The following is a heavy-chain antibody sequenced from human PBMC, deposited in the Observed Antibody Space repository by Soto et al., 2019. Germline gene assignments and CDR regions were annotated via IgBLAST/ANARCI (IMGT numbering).Heavy chain of an antibody. D-gene: IGHD3-10*02. CDR1: GYTFSSYA. CDR2: ISGSGGST. Sequence: GRYPRLSCAASGYTFSSYAMSWVRQAPGKGLEWVSAISGSGGSTYYADSVKGRFTISRDNAKNSLYLQMNSLRAEDTAVYYCARCVLNDNVPCYRGRGTLVTGSS. CDR3: ARCVLNDNVPCY. V-gene: IGHV3-23*01. J-gene: IGHJ4*02.